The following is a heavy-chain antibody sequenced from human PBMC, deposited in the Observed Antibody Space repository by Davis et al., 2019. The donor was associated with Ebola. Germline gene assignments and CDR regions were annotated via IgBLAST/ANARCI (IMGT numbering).Heavy chain of an antibody. CDR3: ARAWGVFWSGYSNDAFDI. CDR2: IIPILGIA. Sequence: SVKVSCKASGGTFSSYAISWVRQAPGQGLEWMGGIIPILGIANYAQKLQGRVTMTTDTSTSTAYMELRSLRSDDTAVYYCARAWGVFWSGYSNDAFDIWGQGTMVTVSS. J-gene: IGHJ3*02. CDR1: GGTFSSYA. V-gene: IGHV1-69*10. D-gene: IGHD3-3*01.